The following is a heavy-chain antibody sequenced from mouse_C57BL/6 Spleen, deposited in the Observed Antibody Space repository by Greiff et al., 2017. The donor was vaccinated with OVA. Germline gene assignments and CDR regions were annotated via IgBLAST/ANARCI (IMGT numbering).Heavy chain of an antibody. D-gene: IGHD2-5*01. Sequence: QVQLQQSGAELVKPGASVKLSCKASGYTFTSYWMQWVKQRPGQGLEWIGEIDPSDSYTNYNQKFKGKATLTVDTSSSTAYMQLSSLTSEDSAVYYCARYYSNSYAMDYWGQGTSVTVSS. CDR3: ARYYSNSYAMDY. V-gene: IGHV1-50*01. CDR1: GYTFTSYW. J-gene: IGHJ4*01. CDR2: IDPSDSYT.